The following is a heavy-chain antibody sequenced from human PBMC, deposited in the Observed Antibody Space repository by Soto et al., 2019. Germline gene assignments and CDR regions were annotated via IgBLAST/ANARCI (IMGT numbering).Heavy chain of an antibody. CDR2: IKQDGSEK. CDR3: ARVGGRYYYYYMDV. Sequence: GSLRLSCAASGFTFSSYWMSWVRQAPGKGLVWVANIKQDGSEKYYVDSVKGRFTISRDNAKNSLYLQMNSLRAEDTAVYYCARVGGRYYYYYMDVWGKGTTVTVSS. J-gene: IGHJ6*03. D-gene: IGHD3-16*01. V-gene: IGHV3-7*01. CDR1: GFTFSSYW.